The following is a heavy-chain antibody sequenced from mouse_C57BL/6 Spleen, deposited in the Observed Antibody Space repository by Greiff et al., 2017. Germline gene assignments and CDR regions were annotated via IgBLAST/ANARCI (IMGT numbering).Heavy chain of an antibody. J-gene: IGHJ3*01. Sequence: VQLQQSGPELVKPGASVKMSCKASGYTFTDYNMHWVKQSHGKSLEWIGYINPNNGGTSYNQKFKGKATLTVNKSSSTAYMELRSLTSEDSAVXYCAIDSSGYEGWFAYWGQGTLVTVSA. V-gene: IGHV1-22*01. CDR2: INPNNGGT. CDR3: AIDSSGYEGWFAY. CDR1: GYTFTDYN. D-gene: IGHD3-2*02.